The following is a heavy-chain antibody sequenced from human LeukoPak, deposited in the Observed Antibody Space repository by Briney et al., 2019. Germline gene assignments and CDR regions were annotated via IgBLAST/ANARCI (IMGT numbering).Heavy chain of an antibody. CDR1: GFTFSSYA. CDR3: ATGDYYDSSGHPKWAFDI. Sequence: TGGSLRLSCAASGFTFSSYAMSWVSQAPGKGLEWVSAISGSGGSTYYADSVKGRFTISRDNSKNTLYLQMNSLRAEDTAVYYCATGDYYDSSGHPKWAFDIWGQGTMVTVSS. CDR2: ISGSGGST. J-gene: IGHJ3*02. D-gene: IGHD3-22*01. V-gene: IGHV3-23*01.